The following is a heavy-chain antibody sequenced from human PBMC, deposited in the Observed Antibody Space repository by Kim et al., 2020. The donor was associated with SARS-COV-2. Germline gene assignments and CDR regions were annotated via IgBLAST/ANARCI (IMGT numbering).Heavy chain of an antibody. V-gene: IGHV4-34*01. J-gene: IGHJ4*02. D-gene: IGHD1-7*01. CDR3: ARGKAGLGNYAIDY. Sequence: SETLSLTCAVYGGSFSGYYWSWIRQPPGKGLEWIGEINHSGSTNYNPSLKSRVTISVDTSKNQFSLKLSSVTAADTAVYYCARGKAGLGNYAIDYWGQGTLVTVSS. CDR2: INHSGST. CDR1: GGSFSGYY.